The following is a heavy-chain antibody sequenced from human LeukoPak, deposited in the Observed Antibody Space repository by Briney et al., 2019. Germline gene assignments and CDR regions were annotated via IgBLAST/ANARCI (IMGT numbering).Heavy chain of an antibody. CDR3: ARHMISPIYGMDV. CDR1: DFSISSGYF. Sequence: PSETLSLTCSVSDFSISSGYFWAWIRQPPGKGLEWIGRIYHTGTTYYNPSLKSRVTISVDTSKNQFSLKLSSVTAADTAVYYCARHMISPIYGMDVWGQGTTVTVSS. D-gene: IGHD3/OR15-3a*01. V-gene: IGHV4-38-2*02. J-gene: IGHJ6*02. CDR2: IYHTGTT.